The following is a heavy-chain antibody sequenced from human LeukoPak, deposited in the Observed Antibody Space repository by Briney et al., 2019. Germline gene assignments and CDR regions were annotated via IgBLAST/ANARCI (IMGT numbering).Heavy chain of an antibody. J-gene: IGHJ4*02. CDR1: GFTFSDYN. CDR2: MSPDGNKK. CDR3: ARDLIGRYTFDY. D-gene: IGHD3-10*01. V-gene: IGHV3-30-3*01. Sequence: GRSLRLSCAASGFTFSDYNMHWVRQAPGKGLDWVALMSPDGNKKYYADSVKGRFTISRDNSKNTVDLQLNSLRAEDTAVYYCARDLIGRYTFDYWGQGNLVTVSS.